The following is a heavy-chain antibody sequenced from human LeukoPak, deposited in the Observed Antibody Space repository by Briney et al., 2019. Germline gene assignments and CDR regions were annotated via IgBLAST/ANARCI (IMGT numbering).Heavy chain of an antibody. CDR3: ARVRYPAVGTSFVDY. CDR1: GGSISSTDW. V-gene: IGHV4-4*02. J-gene: IGHJ4*02. Sequence: SETLSLTCAVSGGSISSTDWWSWVRQPPGEGLEWIGEIYHSGSTTYNPSLKSRVTISVDKSKNQFSLKVSSLTAADTAVYYCARVRYPAVGTSFVDYWGQGTLVTVSS. CDR2: IYHSGST. D-gene: IGHD6-13*01.